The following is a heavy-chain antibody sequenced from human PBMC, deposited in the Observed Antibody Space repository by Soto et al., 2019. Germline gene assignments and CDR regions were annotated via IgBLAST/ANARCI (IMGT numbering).Heavy chain of an antibody. Sequence: PGGSLRLSCAASGFTFSNAWMNWVLQAPGKGLEWVSVIYSGGSTYYADSVKGRFTISRHNSKNTLYLQMNSLRAEDTAVYYCARGGSGSYYYFDYWGQGTLVTVSS. CDR1: GFTFSNAW. D-gene: IGHD3-10*01. CDR2: IYSGGST. J-gene: IGHJ4*02. CDR3: ARGGSGSYYYFDY. V-gene: IGHV3-53*04.